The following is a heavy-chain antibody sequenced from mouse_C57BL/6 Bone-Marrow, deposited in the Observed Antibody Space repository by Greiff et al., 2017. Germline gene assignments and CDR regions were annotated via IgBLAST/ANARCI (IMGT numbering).Heavy chain of an antibody. V-gene: IGHV1-15*01. CDR2: IDPETGGT. CDR3: TRWDYGSSWAY. Sequence: QVHVKQSGAELVRPGASVTLSCKASGYTFTDYEMHWVKQTPVHGLEWIGAIDPETGGTAYNQKFKGKAILTAAKSSSTAYMELRSLTSEDSAVYYCTRWDYGSSWAYWGQGTLVTVSA. D-gene: IGHD1-1*01. J-gene: IGHJ3*01. CDR1: GYTFTDYE.